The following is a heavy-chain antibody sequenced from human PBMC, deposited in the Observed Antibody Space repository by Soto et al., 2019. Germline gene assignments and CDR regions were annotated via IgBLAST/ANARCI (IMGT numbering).Heavy chain of an antibody. CDR3: ARAGEDVNDAFDI. CDR1: GGTFSSDA. CDR2: IIPVFGII. V-gene: IGHV1-69*04. D-gene: IGHD3-10*01. Sequence: QVQLVQSGAEVKKPGSSVKVSCKASGGTFSSDAIAWVRQAPGQGLEWMGRIIPVFGIINYAQEFQGRVTLTADTSTITAYMELSSLRSEDTAVYYCARAGEDVNDAFDIGGQGTMVTVSS. J-gene: IGHJ3*02.